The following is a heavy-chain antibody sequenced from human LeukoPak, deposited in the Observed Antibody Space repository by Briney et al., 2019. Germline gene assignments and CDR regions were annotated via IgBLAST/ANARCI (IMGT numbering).Heavy chain of an antibody. Sequence: GGSLRLSCAASGFSFSNYWMGWVRQAPGKGLACVANIKTDGSETYYADSVKGRFTVSRDNAKNTLYLQVNNLRAEDTAVYYCARGPNSNWSGLDFWGQGTLLTVSS. CDR2: IKTDGSET. CDR1: GFSFSNYW. CDR3: ARGPNSNWSGLDF. D-gene: IGHD6-6*01. J-gene: IGHJ4*02. V-gene: IGHV3-7*01.